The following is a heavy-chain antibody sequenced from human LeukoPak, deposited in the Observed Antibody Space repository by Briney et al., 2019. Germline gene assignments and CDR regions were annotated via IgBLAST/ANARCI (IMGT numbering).Heavy chain of an antibody. CDR2: ISYDGSNK. J-gene: IGHJ6*02. D-gene: IGHD1-26*01. CDR3: AKDSGSFYYYYYGMDV. V-gene: IGHV3-30*18. Sequence: PGRSLRLSCAASGFTFSSYGMHWVRQAPGKGLEWVAVISYDGSNKYYADSVKGRFTISRDNPKNTLYLQMNSLRAEDTAVYYCAKDSGSFYYYYYGMDVWGQGTTVTVSS. CDR1: GFTFSSYG.